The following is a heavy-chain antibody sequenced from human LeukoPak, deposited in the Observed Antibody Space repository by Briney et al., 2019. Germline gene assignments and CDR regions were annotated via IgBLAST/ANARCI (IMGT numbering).Heavy chain of an antibody. CDR2: ISTGGTTI. J-gene: IGHJ4*02. Sequence: PGGSLRLSCAASGFTFSSFEMNWVRQAPGKGLEWVSYISTGGTTIYYADSEKGRFTISRDNAKNSLYLQMNSLRAEDTAVYYCARFGGNYRSGWYNWGQGTLVTVSS. D-gene: IGHD6-19*01. CDR3: ARFGGNYRSGWYN. V-gene: IGHV3-48*03. CDR1: GFTFSSFE.